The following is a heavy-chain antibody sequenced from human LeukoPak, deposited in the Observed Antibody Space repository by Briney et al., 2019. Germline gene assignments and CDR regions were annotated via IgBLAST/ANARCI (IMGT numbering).Heavy chain of an antibody. CDR2: ISGSGGST. J-gene: IGHJ4*02. V-gene: IGHV3-23*01. CDR3: AKDGAYCNGGGCPHY. CDR1: GFTFNNYA. D-gene: IGHD2-8*02. Sequence: GGSLRLSCAASGFTFNNYAMSWVRQAPGKGLEWVLAISGSGGSTYYADSVKGRFTISRDNSKNTLYLQMNSLRAEDTAVYYCAKDGAYCNGGGCPHYWGQGTLVTVSS.